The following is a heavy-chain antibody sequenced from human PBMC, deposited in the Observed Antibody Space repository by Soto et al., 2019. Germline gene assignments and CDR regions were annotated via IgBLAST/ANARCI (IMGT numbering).Heavy chain of an antibody. D-gene: IGHD6-19*01. V-gene: IGHV1-2*04. CDR2: INPNSGGT. CDR1: GYTFTGYY. J-gene: IGHJ6*02. CDR3: ARDPQKTYSSGWYDDYYYGMDV. Sequence: ASVKVSCKASGYTFTGYYMHWVRQAPGQGLEWMGWINPNSGGTNYAQKFQGWVTMTRDTSISTAYMELSRLRSDDTAVYYCARDPQKTYSSGWYDDYYYGMDVWGQGTTVTVSS.